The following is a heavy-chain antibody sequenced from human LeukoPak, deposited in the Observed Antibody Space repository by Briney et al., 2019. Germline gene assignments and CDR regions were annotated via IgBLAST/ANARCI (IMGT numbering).Heavy chain of an antibody. Sequence: SETLSLTCTVSGGSISSYYWSWIRQPPGKGLEWIGYIYYSGSTNYNPSLKSRVTISVDTSKNQFSLKLSSVTAADTAVYYCARQGSGWYRLGSYYYYMDVWGKGTTVTISS. CDR2: IYYSGST. CDR3: ARQGSGWYRLGSYYYYMDV. J-gene: IGHJ6*03. CDR1: GGSISSYY. D-gene: IGHD6-19*01. V-gene: IGHV4-59*01.